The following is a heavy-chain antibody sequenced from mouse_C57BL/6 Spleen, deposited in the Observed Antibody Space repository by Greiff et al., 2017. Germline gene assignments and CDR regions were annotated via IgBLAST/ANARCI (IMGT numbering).Heavy chain of an antibody. J-gene: IGHJ2*01. CDR1: GFTFSDYY. V-gene: IGHV5-16*01. CDR2: INYDGSST. Sequence: VQLQQSEGGLVQPGSSMKLSCTASGFTFSDYYMAWVRQVPEKGLEWVANINYDGSSTYYLDSLKSRFIISRDNAKNILYLQMSSLKSEDTATYYCARDWRGYYFDYWGQGTTLTVSS. CDR3: ARDWRGYYFDY.